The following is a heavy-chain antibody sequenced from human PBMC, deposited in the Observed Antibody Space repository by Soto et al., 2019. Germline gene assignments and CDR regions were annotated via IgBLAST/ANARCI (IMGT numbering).Heavy chain of an antibody. CDR1: GGSISSGGYY. V-gene: IGHV4-31*03. Sequence: TLSLTCTVSGGSISSGGYYWSWIRQHPGKGLEWIGYIYYSGSTYYNPSLKSRVTISVDTSKNQFSLKLSSVTAADTAVYYCARDRGSGGXWEDSPPRPYYYYGMDVWGQGTTVTVSS. CDR2: IYYSGST. D-gene: IGHD1-26*01. CDR3: ARDRGSGGXWEDSPPRPYYYYGMDV. J-gene: IGHJ6*02.